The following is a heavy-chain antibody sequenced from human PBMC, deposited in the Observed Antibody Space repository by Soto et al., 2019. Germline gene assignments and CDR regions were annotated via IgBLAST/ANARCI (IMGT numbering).Heavy chain of an antibody. V-gene: IGHV1-3*05. CDR1: GYTFTSYA. CDR2: INAGNGNT. J-gene: IGHJ4*02. CDR3: ARDPRHLHPGYSSSWTGV. Sequence: QVQLVQSGAEEKKPGASVKVSCKASGYTFTSYAMHWVRQAPGQRLEWMGWINAGNGNTKYSQKFQGRVTITRDTSASTAYMELSSLRSEDTAVYYCARDPRHLHPGYSSSWTGVWGQGTLVTVSS. D-gene: IGHD6-13*01.